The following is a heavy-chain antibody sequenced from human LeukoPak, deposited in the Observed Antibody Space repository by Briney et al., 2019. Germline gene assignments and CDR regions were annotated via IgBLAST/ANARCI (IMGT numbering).Heavy chain of an antibody. CDR3: AKDEGIVVVPAAFGW. CDR2: ISGSGGST. D-gene: IGHD2-2*01. J-gene: IGHJ4*02. V-gene: IGHV3-23*01. Sequence: GGSLRLSCAASGFTFSSYAMSWVRQAPGKGLEWVSAISGSGGSTCYADSVKGRFTISRDNSKNTLYLQMNSLRAEDTAVYYCAKDEGIVVVPAAFGWWGQGTLVTVSS. CDR1: GFTFSSYA.